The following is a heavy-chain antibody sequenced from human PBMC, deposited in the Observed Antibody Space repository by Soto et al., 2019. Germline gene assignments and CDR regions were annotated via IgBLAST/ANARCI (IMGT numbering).Heavy chain of an antibody. J-gene: IGHJ3*02. D-gene: IGHD4-17*01. CDR2: IYYSGST. CDR3: SRHDYGDYRDAFDI. V-gene: IGHV4-30-4*01. Sequence: SETLSLTCTVSGGSISSGDYYWSWIRQPPGKGLEWIGYIYYSGSTYYNPSLKSRVTISVDTSKNQFSLKLSSVTAADTAVYYCSRHDYGDYRDAFDIWGQGTMVTVS. CDR1: GGSISSGDYY.